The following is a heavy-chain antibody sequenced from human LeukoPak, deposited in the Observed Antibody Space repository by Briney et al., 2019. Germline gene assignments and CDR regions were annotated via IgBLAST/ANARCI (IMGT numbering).Heavy chain of an antibody. Sequence: PSETLSLTCTVSGGSISSSRYYWRWIRQPPGRGLWWIRSIYYSGSTYYDPSLKSRVTISVDTSKKQFSLKLSSVTAADTAVYYCARRERLRYFDWLLYDRNWFDPWGQGTLVTVSS. CDR1: GGSISSSRYY. CDR3: ARRERLRYFDWLLYDRNWFDP. CDR2: IYYSGST. D-gene: IGHD3-9*01. J-gene: IGHJ5*02. V-gene: IGHV4-39*01.